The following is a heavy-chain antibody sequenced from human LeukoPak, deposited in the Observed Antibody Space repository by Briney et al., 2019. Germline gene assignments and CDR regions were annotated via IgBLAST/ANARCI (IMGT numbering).Heavy chain of an antibody. Sequence: KPGGSLRLSCAASGFTFSSYSMNWVRQAPGKGLEWVSSISSSSSYIYYADSVRGRFTISRDNAKNSLHLQMNSLRAEDTAVYYCATDRDNSDWQKRFDSWGQGTLVTVSS. CDR1: GFTFSSYS. V-gene: IGHV3-21*01. CDR2: ISSSSSYI. CDR3: ATDRDNSDWQKRFDS. D-gene: IGHD2-21*02. J-gene: IGHJ4*02.